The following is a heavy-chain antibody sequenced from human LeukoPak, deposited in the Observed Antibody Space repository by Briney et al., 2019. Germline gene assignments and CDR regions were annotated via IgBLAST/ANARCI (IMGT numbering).Heavy chain of an antibody. Sequence: ASVKVSCKASVYTFTGYYIHWVRQAPGQGLQWMGWINPNSGGTKYAQSFQGRVTMTRDTAISTAYMELSRLTSDDTAVYYCAKDGYCSGGTCHYLLFDFWGQGSLVTVSS. CDR2: INPNSGGT. J-gene: IGHJ4*02. CDR3: AKDGYCSGGTCHYLLFDF. CDR1: VYTFTGYY. V-gene: IGHV1-2*02. D-gene: IGHD2-15*01.